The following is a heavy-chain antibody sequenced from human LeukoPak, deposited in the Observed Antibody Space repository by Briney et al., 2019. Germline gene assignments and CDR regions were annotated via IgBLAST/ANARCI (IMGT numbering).Heavy chain of an antibody. D-gene: IGHD3-9*01. V-gene: IGHV3-48*01. CDR3: ARDQDYDILTGYYIDY. J-gene: IGHJ4*02. CDR2: ISSSSSTI. CDR1: GFTFSSYS. Sequence: GGSLRLSCAASGFTFSSYSMNWVRQAPGKGLGWVSYISSSSSTIYYADSVKGRFTISRDNAKNSLYLQMNSLRAEDTAVYYCARDQDYDILTGYYIDYWGQGTLVTVSS.